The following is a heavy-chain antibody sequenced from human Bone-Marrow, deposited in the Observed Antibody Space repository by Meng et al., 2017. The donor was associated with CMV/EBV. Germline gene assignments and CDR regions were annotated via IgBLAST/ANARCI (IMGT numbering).Heavy chain of an antibody. CDR2: IYYSGST. D-gene: IGHD3-22*01. CDR1: GGPISSGDYY. J-gene: IGHJ5*02. V-gene: IGHV4-30-4*08. Sequence: SCTVSGGPISSGDYYWSWIRQPPGKGLEWIGYIYYSGSTYYSPSLKSRVTMSVDTSKNQFSLKLSSVTAADTAVYYCARAPYYYDNSGYYGGYNLFDPWGQGILVTVSS. CDR3: ARAPYYYDNSGYYGGYNLFDP.